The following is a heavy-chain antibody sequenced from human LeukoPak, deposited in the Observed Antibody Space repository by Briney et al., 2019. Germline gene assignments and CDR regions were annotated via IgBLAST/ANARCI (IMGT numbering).Heavy chain of an antibody. J-gene: IGHJ4*02. CDR1: GGSISSGGYY. CDR3: ARDVRYSSSSQFDY. Sequence: PSETLSLTWTVSGGSISSGGYYWSWIRQHPGKGLEWIGYIYYSGSTYYNPSLKSRVTISVDTSKNQFSLKLSSVTAADTAVYYCARDVRYSSSSQFDYWGQGCLVTVSS. CDR2: IYYSGST. D-gene: IGHD6-6*01. V-gene: IGHV4-31*02.